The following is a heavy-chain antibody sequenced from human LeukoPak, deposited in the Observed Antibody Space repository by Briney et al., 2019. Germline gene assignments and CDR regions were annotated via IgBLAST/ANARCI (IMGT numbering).Heavy chain of an antibody. J-gene: IGHJ4*02. CDR1: GGSFSGYY. D-gene: IGHD3-3*01. CDR2: INHSGST. V-gene: IGHV4-34*01. Sequence: PSETLSLTCAVYGGSFSGYYWSWIRQPPGKGLEWIGEINHSGSTNYNPSLKSRVTISVDTSKNQFSQKLSSVTAADTAVYYCARATWITIFGVVSHFDYWGQGTLVTVSS. CDR3: ARATWITIFGVVSHFDY.